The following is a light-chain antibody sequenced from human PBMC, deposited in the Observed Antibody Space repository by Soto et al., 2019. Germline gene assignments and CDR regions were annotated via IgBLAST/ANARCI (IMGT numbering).Light chain of an antibody. V-gene: IGLV2-18*01. CDR1: SXDVGSYNR. CDR2: EVN. CDR3: SLYISGSTYV. Sequence: QSVLTQPPSVSGSPGQSVTISCTGTSXDVGSYNRLSWYQQPPGTAPKLIMYEVNTRPSGVPDRFSGSKSGSTASLTISGLQAEDEADYYCSLYISGSTYVFGTGTKVIIL. J-gene: IGLJ1*01.